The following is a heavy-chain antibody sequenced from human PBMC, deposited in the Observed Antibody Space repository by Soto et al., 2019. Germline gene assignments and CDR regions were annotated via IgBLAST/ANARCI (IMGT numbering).Heavy chain of an antibody. CDR1: GITLSHYV. D-gene: IGHD4-17*01. Sequence: GGSLRLSCAVSGITLSHYVMTWVRQAPGEGLEWVSGIRGSGASTSYAESVKGQFTISRDDSRKTLFLQMNSLRVDDTAVYYCAGQPPFGDNSYYYYIDIWGKGTTVTVSS. J-gene: IGHJ6*03. V-gene: IGHV3-23*01. CDR2: IRGSGAST. CDR3: AGQPPFGDNSYYYYIDI.